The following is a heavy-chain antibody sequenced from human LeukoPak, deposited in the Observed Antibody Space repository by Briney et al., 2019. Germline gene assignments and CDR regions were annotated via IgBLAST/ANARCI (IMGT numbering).Heavy chain of an antibody. J-gene: IGHJ5*02. CDR2: IYWDGDE. V-gene: IGHV2-5*02. D-gene: IGHD2-15*01. CDR3: AHRRGGPFFDP. Sequence: SGPTLVKPTQTLTLTCIFSGFSLSSSGECVGWIRQPPGQALEWIALIYWDGDERHSPSLKSRLTITKDTSKSQVVLTLTNMGPLDAATYFCAHRRGGPFFDPWGQGALVTVS. CDR1: GFSLSSSGEC.